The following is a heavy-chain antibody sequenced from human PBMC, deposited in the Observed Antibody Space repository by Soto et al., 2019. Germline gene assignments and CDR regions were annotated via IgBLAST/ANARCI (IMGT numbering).Heavy chain of an antibody. D-gene: IGHD6-19*01. CDR2: TRNSGDRT. V-gene: IGHV3-23*01. J-gene: IGHJ4*02. CDR3: AKDKMEQWLVGGYFDF. CDR1: GFTFSSHA. Sequence: VQLLESGGGLVQPGGSLRLSCAASGFTFSSHAMSWVRQAPGKGLEWVSATRNSGDRTYYADSVKGRFTISRDNSKNKLYLQMNSLRAEDTAVYYCAKDKMEQWLVGGYFDFWGQGTLVSVSS.